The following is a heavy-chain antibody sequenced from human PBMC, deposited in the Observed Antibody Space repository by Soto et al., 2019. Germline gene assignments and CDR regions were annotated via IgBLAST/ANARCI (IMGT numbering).Heavy chain of an antibody. V-gene: IGHV4-39*07. CDR1: GGSISSSSYY. J-gene: IGHJ4*02. CDR3: ARDKITGLFDY. D-gene: IGHD2-8*02. CDR2: INHSGST. Sequence: SETLSLTCTVSGGSISSSSYYWGWIRQPPGKGLEWIGSINHSGSTNYNPSLKSRVTISVDTSKNQFSLKLTSVTAADTAVYYCARDKITGLFDYWGQGTLLTVSS.